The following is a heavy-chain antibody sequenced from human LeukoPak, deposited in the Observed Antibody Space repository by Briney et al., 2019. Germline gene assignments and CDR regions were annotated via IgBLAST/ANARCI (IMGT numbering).Heavy chain of an antibody. CDR3: VRDRVGPDY. D-gene: IGHD1-26*01. J-gene: IGHJ4*02. CDR2: ITDDATT. CDR1: GFTFSSAW. Sequence: PGGSLRLSCAASGFTFSSAWMLWVRQAPGTGLVWVSRITDDATTTYADSVRGRFTISRDNAKNILYLQMNSLRVEDTAVYYCVRDRVGPDYWGQGTLVTVSS. V-gene: IGHV3-74*03.